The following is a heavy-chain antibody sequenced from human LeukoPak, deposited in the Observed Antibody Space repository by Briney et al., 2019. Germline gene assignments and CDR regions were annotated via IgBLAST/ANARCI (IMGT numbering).Heavy chain of an antibody. CDR3: ARGSALLALSFDY. D-gene: IGHD2-15*01. Sequence: WASVKVSCKASGGTFSSYAISWVRQAPGQGLEWMGGIIPIFGTANYAQKFQGRVTITADESTSTAYMKLSSLRSEDTAVYYCARGSALLALSFDYWGQGTLVTVSS. CDR2: IIPIFGTA. V-gene: IGHV1-69*13. CDR1: GGTFSSYA. J-gene: IGHJ4*02.